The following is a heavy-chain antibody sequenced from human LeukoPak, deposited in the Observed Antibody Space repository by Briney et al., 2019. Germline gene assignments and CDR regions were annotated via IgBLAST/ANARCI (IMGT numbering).Heavy chain of an antibody. V-gene: IGHV3-66*01. CDR1: GFTVNTND. CDR2: IDSGGRT. CDR3: AKEEARWEWFDP. J-gene: IGHJ5*02. D-gene: IGHD1-26*01. Sequence: PGGSLRPSCAASGFTVNTNDMSWVRQAPGKGLEWVSVIDSGGRTFYADSVKGRFTISRDNSKNTLDLQMNSLRVEDTAVYYCAKEEARWEWFDPWGQGTLVTVSS.